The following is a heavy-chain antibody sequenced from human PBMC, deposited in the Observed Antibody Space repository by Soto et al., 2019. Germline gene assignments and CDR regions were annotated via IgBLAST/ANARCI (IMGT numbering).Heavy chain of an antibody. D-gene: IGHD6-13*01. CDR1: GYTFTSYG. V-gene: IGHV1-18*01. Sequence: ASVKVSCKASGYTFTSYGISWVRQAPGQGLEWMGWISAYNGNTNYAQKLQGRVTMTTDTSTSTAYMELRSLRSDDTAVYYCASSSSSGKTNNCFAPWGQGTLVTVSS. CDR2: ISAYNGNT. CDR3: ASSSSSGKTNNCFAP. J-gene: IGHJ5*02.